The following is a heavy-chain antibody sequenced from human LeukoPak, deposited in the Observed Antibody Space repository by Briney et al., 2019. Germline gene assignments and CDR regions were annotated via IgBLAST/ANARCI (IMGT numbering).Heavy chain of an antibody. CDR1: GFTFSSYA. V-gene: IGHV3-23*01. CDR3: ARDRSLMVTTFFDY. CDR2: ISGSGGST. D-gene: IGHD4-17*01. J-gene: IGHJ4*02. Sequence: GGSLRLSCAASGFTFSSYAMSWVRQAPGKGLEWVSAISGSGGSTYYADSVKGRFTISRDNSKNTLYLQMNSLRAEDTAVYYCARDRSLMVTTFFDYWGQGTLVTVSS.